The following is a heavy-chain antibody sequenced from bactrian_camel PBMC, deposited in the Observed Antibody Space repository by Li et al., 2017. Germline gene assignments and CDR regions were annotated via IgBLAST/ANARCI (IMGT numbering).Heavy chain of an antibody. D-gene: IGHD1*01. CDR1: GFTFSNYN. J-gene: IGHJ6*01. CDR2: STNGGSST. CDR3: AKGAWDNGFDF. V-gene: IGHV3S1*01. Sequence: HVQLVESGGDLVQPGGSLRLSCAASGFTFSNYNMNWVRQAPGKGLEWISSTNGGSSTYYADSVKGRFTVSRDNAKNMVYLQLNSLNFEDMAMYYCAKGAWDNGFDFWGQGTQVTVS.